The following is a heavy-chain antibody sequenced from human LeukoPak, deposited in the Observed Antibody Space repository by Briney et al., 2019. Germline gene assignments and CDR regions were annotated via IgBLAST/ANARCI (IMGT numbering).Heavy chain of an antibody. CDR2: TYYKSQWYT. J-gene: IGHJ5*02. CDR1: GDNVSSNSAA. Sequence: SQTLSLTCAISGDNVSSNSAAWNWIRQSPSRGLEWLGRTYYKSQWYTDYAVSVKSRITINPDTSKNQFSLHLNSVTPEDTAVYYCAREEELVRWFDPWGQGTLVTVSS. V-gene: IGHV6-1*01. D-gene: IGHD6-6*01. CDR3: AREEELVRWFDP.